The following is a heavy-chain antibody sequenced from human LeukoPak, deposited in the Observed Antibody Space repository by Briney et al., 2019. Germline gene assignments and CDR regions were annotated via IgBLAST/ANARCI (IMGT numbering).Heavy chain of an antibody. Sequence: PGGSLRLSCAASGFTFSSYGMHWVRQAPGKGLEWVAFIRYDGSNKYYADSVKGRFTISRDNSKNTLYLQVNSLRAEDTAVYYCAKALRYYGSGSYYPLTLNYYYYGMDVWGQGTTVTVSS. CDR1: GFTFSSYG. J-gene: IGHJ6*02. CDR2: IRYDGSNK. V-gene: IGHV3-30*02. D-gene: IGHD3-10*01. CDR3: AKALRYYGSGSYYPLTLNYYYYGMDV.